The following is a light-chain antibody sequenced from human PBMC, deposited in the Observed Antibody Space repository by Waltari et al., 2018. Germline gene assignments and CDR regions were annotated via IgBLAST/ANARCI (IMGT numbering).Light chain of an antibody. V-gene: IGLV6-57*01. J-gene: IGLJ3*02. CDR2: EDN. CDR3: QSYDSSNLDWV. Sequence: NFMLTQPHSVSESPGKTVTISCTRSSGSIASNSVQWYQQRPGSSPTTVIYEDNQRPSGVPDRFSGSIDSSSNSASLTISGLKTEDEADYYCQSYDSSNLDWVFGGGTKLTVL. CDR1: SGSIASNS.